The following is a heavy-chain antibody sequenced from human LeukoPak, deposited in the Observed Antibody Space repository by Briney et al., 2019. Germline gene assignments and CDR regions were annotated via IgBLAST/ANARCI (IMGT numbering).Heavy chain of an antibody. Sequence: PSETLSLTCTVSGGSISNYYWTWIRQPPGKGLEGIGYIYYSGSTNYNPSLSSRVTISLDTSKNQISLMPRSLTAADTAVYYCARRYTASPGERFDYWGQGTLVTVSS. D-gene: IGHD2-2*02. CDR3: ARRYTASPGERFDY. V-gene: IGHV4-59*08. CDR2: IYYSGST. CDR1: GGSISNYY. J-gene: IGHJ4*02.